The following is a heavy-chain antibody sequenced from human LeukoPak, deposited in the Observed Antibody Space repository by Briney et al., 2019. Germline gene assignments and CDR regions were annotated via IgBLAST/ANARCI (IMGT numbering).Heavy chain of an antibody. V-gene: IGHV3-53*01. CDR3: ARDGGYCGAGSCYDY. D-gene: IGHD2-15*01. J-gene: IGHJ4*02. Sequence: GGSLRLSCAASGFTVSSNYMNWVRQAPGKGLEWVSVIYSGGSTYYADSVKGRFTISRDNAKNSLYLQMNSLRAEDTAMYFCARDGGYCGAGSCYDYWGQGTLVTVSS. CDR1: GFTVSSNY. CDR2: IYSGGST.